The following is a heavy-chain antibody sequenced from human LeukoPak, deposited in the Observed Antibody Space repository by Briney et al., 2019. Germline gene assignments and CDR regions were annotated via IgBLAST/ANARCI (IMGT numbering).Heavy chain of an antibody. J-gene: IGHJ4*02. Sequence: GGSLRLSCAASGFTFSSYAMSWVRQAPGKGLEWVGFIRSKAYGGTTEYAASVKGRFTISRDDSKSIAYLQMNSLKTEDTAVYYCTRDLVIYDSSGYSVITYYFDYWGQGTLVTVSS. CDR2: IRSKAYGGTT. CDR1: GFTFSSYA. D-gene: IGHD3-22*01. V-gene: IGHV3-49*04. CDR3: TRDLVIYDSSGYSVITYYFDY.